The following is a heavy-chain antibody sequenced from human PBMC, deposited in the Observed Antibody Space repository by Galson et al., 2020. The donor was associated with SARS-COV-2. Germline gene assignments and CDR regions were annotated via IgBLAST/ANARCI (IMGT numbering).Heavy chain of an antibody. CDR1: GYTFTAYY. J-gene: IGHJ3*02. Sequence: ASVKVFCKASGYTFTAYYMHWVRQAPGQGLEWMGSLSPESGGTHYAQKFQGWVTMTRDTSISTAYLELNRLRSDDTAVYYCASRADKWAFGIGGQWTMVTGSS. CDR3: ASRADKWAFGI. CDR2: LSPESGGT. V-gene: IGHV1-2*04. D-gene: IGHD1-26*01.